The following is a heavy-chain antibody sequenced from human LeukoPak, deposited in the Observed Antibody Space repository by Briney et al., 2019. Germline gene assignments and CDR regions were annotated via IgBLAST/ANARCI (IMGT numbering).Heavy chain of an antibody. CDR1: GFTFGDYA. CDR3: ARRAGDYSHPYDY. Sequence: GGSLRLSCTASGFTFGDYAMSWVRQAPGKGLEWVSAISGSGDITYYADSVKGRFTISRDSSKNTLYLQMNSLRAEDTAVYYCARRAGDYSHPYDYWGQGTLVTVSS. J-gene: IGHJ4*02. V-gene: IGHV3-23*01. D-gene: IGHD3-22*01. CDR2: ISGSGDIT.